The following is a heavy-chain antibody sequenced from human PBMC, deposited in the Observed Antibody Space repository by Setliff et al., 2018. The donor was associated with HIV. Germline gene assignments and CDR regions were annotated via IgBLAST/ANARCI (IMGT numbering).Heavy chain of an antibody. CDR3: ASNDGSGLNS. CDR2: INPDSGAT. D-gene: IGHD3-10*01. CDR1: GYTFTAYY. Sequence: ASVKVSCKSSGYTFTAYYIHWVRQARGQGLEWMGWINPDSGATKYAEKFEGRVSLTRDTSINTVYMELSSLRSDDTAVYYCASNDGSGLNSWGQGTLVTVSS. V-gene: IGHV1-2*02. J-gene: IGHJ4*02.